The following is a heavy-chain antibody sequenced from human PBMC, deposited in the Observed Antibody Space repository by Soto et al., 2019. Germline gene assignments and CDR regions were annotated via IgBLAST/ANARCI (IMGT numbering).Heavy chain of an antibody. CDR3: GRSPQYCSSTTCRAYVAY. D-gene: IGHD2-2*01. V-gene: IGHV3-9*01. CDR1: GFTFDNYA. CDR2: ISWKSGNT. J-gene: IGHJ4*02. Sequence: EVQLVESGGGLVQPGRSLRLSCAASGFTFDNYAMHWVRQAPGKGLEWVSSISWKSGNTDYAGSVKGRFIISRDSAKNSLYLHRNSLRAEDTALYYFGRSPQYCSSTTCRAYVAYWGQGTLVTVSS.